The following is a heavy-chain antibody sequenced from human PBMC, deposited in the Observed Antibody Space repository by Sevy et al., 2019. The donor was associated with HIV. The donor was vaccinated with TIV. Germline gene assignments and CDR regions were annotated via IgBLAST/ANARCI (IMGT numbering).Heavy chain of an antibody. Sequence: GGSLRLSCAVSGFTFDDYAMHWVRQAPGKGLEWVSGISWNSGSIGYADSVKGRFTISRDNAKNSLYLQMNSLRAEDTALYYCAKGRGSSSSYYYYGMDVWGQGTTVTVSS. J-gene: IGHJ6*02. CDR1: GFTFDDYA. V-gene: IGHV3-9*01. CDR2: ISWNSGSI. CDR3: AKGRGSSSSYYYYGMDV. D-gene: IGHD6-6*01.